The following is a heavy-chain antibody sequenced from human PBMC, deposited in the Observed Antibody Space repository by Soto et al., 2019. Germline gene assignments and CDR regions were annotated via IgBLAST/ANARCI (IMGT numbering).Heavy chain of an antibody. CDR3: AADEPYYYDSSVYPTSTLDP. CDR2: IVAGSGNT. D-gene: IGHD3-22*01. V-gene: IGHV1-58*01. J-gene: IGHJ5*02. Sequence: GASVKVSCKASGFTFTSSAVQWVRQARGQRLEWIGWIVAGSGNTNYAQKFQERVTITRDMSTSTAYMELSSLRSEDTAVYYCAADEPYYYDSSVYPTSTLDPWGQGTLVTVSS. CDR1: GFTFTSSA.